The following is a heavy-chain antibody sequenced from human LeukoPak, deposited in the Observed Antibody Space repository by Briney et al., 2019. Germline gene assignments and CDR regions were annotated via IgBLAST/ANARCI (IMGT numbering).Heavy chain of an antibody. CDR1: GGSFSGYY. Sequence: LSLTCAVYGGSFSGYYWSWIRQHPGKGLEWIGYIYYSGSTYYNPSLKSRVTISVDTSKNQFSLKLSSVTAADTAVYYCARDGRGGGVDYWGQGTLVTVSS. CDR3: ARDGRGGGVDY. V-gene: IGHV4-31*11. CDR2: IYYSGST. D-gene: IGHD2-21*01. J-gene: IGHJ4*02.